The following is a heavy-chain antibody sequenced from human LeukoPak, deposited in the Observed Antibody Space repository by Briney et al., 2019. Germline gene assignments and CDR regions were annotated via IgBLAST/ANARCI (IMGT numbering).Heavy chain of an antibody. CDR3: ANQAYGSGSYSDY. J-gene: IGHJ4*02. V-gene: IGHV4-39*07. D-gene: IGHD3-10*01. Sequence: SETLSLTCTVSGGSISSSPYYWGWIRQPPGKGLEWIGSIYYSGTTHYNPSLESRVTISVDTSKNQFSLKLASLTAADTAVYYCANQAYGSGSYSDYWGQGTLVTVSS. CDR2: IYYSGTT. CDR1: GGSISSSPYY.